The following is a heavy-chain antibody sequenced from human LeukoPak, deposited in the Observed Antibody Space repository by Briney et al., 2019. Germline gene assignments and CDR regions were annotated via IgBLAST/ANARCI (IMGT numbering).Heavy chain of an antibody. D-gene: IGHD2-21*01. CDR3: ARVFGFGWFEP. V-gene: IGHV4-59*11. CDR1: GGSISSHY. Sequence: SGTLSLTCTVSGGSISSHYWSWIRQPPGKGLEWIGYIYYSGSTNYNPSLKSRVTISVDTSKNQFSLKLSSVIAADMAVYYCARVFGFGWFEPWGQGTLVTVSS. CDR2: IYYSGST. J-gene: IGHJ5*02.